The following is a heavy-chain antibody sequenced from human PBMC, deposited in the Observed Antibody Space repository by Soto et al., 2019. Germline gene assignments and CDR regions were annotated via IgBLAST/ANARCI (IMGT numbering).Heavy chain of an antibody. Sequence: SETLSLTCTVSGGSISSGDYYWSWIRQPPGKGLEWIGYIYYSGSTYYNPSLKSRVTISVDTSKNQFSLKLSSVTAADTAVYYCARVRIESSSSVSYYFDYWGQGTLVTVSS. V-gene: IGHV4-30-4*01. J-gene: IGHJ4*02. CDR2: IYYSGST. CDR3: ARVRIESSSSVSYYFDY. CDR1: GGSISSGDYY. D-gene: IGHD6-6*01.